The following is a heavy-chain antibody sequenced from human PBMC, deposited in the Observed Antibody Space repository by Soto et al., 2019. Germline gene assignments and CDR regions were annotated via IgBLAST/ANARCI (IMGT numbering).Heavy chain of an antibody. CDR1: GFTFSSYA. V-gene: IGHV3-23*01. D-gene: IGHD2-2*01. Sequence: HGGSMRISCAASGFTFSSYAMSWVRQAPGKGLEWISAISGSANNAYYADSVKGRFAVSRDNSKNMVYLHLDGLRDEDTAVYFCARAVVPAASMVIASTGPLGYWGQGTLVTVSS. J-gene: IGHJ4*02. CDR2: ISGSANNA. CDR3: ARAVVPAASMVIASTGPLGY.